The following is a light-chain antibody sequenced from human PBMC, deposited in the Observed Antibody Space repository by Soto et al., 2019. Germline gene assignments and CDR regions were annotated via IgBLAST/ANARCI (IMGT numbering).Light chain of an antibody. Sequence: DIQLTQSPSFLSASVGDRVTITCRASQGISSYLAWYQQKPGKAPKLLIYAASTLQSGVPSRFSGSGSGTEFTLTISSLQPEDVATYYCQQLNSYPQFTFGPGTKVDIK. CDR1: QGISSY. CDR2: AAS. J-gene: IGKJ3*01. V-gene: IGKV1-9*01. CDR3: QQLNSYPQFT.